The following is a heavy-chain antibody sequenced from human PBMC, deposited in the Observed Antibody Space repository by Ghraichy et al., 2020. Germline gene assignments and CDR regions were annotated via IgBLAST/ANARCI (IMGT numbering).Heavy chain of an antibody. Sequence: GESLNISCAASGFTFSSYLMHWVRQAPGKGLVWVSRISSDGSRTSYADSVKGRFTISRDNAQRTLHLQMNSLRADDTAVYYCARSWGYDSCDVWGQVPMVTVPS. CDR3: ARSWGYDSCDV. V-gene: IGHV3-74*01. CDR2: ISSDGSRT. CDR1: GFTFSSYL. D-gene: IGHD7-27*01. J-gene: IGHJ3*01.